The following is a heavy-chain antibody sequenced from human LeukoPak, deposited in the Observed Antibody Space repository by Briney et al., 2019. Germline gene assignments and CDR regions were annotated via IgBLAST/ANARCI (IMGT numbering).Heavy chain of an antibody. CDR1: GFTFSNYA. CDR2: IRGSGSST. D-gene: IGHD3-10*01. J-gene: IGHJ4*02. Sequence: GGSLRLSCAASGFTFSNYAMSWVRQAPGKGLEWVSAIRGSGSSTYYADSVKGRFTISRDNSKNTLYLQMNSLRDEDTAVYYCAKDLVSGSYSTFDYWGQGTLVTVSS. V-gene: IGHV3-23*01. CDR3: AKDLVSGSYSTFDY.